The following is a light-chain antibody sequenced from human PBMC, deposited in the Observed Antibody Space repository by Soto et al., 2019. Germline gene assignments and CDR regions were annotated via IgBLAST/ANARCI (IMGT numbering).Light chain of an antibody. CDR3: VSYAGSNSGV. Sequence: QSALTQPPSASGSPGQSVTISCTGTSSDVGGYDYVSWYQHHPGKAPKLIIYGVFRRPSVVPDGFSGSKSGNTASLTVSGLQTEDEADYFCVSYAGSNSGVFGGGTKLTVL. J-gene: IGLJ3*02. CDR1: SSDVGGYDY. V-gene: IGLV2-8*01. CDR2: GVF.